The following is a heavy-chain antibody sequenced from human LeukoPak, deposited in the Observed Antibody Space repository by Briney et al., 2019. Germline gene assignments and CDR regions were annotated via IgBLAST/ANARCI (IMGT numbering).Heavy chain of an antibody. V-gene: IGHV4-38-2*02. J-gene: IGHJ4*02. Sequence: PSETLSLTCSVSDYSISSSYYWGWIRRPPGKGLEWIGNIYHSGSTYYNPPLTGRVTISVDTSKNQFSLKLSSVTAADTAVYYCARTYTNYPNRPFDYWGQGTLVTVSS. CDR1: DYSISSSYY. CDR2: IYHSGST. D-gene: IGHD4-11*01. CDR3: ARTYTNYPNRPFDY.